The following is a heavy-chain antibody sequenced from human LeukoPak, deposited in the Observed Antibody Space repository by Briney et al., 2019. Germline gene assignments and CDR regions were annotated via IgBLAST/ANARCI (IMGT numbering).Heavy chain of an antibody. V-gene: IGHV3-21*01. D-gene: IGHD3-16*01. CDR2: ISSGRSFI. CDR3: ARDQGGERWFDP. Sequence: GGSLRLSCAASGFNFGSYAMNWVSQAPGKGLEWVSSISSGRSFIYYADSVKGRFTISRDTAKNSLYLQMNSLRAEDTAIYYCARDQGGERWFDPWGQGTLVTVSS. CDR1: GFNFGSYA. J-gene: IGHJ5*02.